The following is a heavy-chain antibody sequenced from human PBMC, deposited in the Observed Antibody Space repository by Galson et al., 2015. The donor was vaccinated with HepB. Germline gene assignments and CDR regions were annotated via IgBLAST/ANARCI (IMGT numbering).Heavy chain of an antibody. CDR2: ISAYNGNT. D-gene: IGHD3-3*01. CDR1: GYTFTSYG. CDR3: ARDRKRDYDFWSGPRMGYYYYGMDV. J-gene: IGHJ6*02. Sequence: SVTVSCKASGYTFTSYGISWVRQAPGQGLEWMGWISAYNGNTNYAQKLQGRVTMTTDTSTSTAYMELRSLRSDDTAVYYCARDRKRDYDFWSGPRMGYYYYGMDVWGQGTTVTVSS. V-gene: IGHV1-18*04.